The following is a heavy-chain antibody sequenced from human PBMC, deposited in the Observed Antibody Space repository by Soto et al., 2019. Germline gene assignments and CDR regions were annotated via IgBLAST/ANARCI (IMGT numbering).Heavy chain of an antibody. V-gene: IGHV1-18*01. D-gene: IGHD6-19*01. J-gene: IGHJ4*02. CDR1: GGTFSSYA. CDR3: ARATNSVAGPRFPFDY. CDR2: IIANNGNT. Sequence: SSVKVSCKASGGTFSSYAISCVRQAPGQGLEWMGWIIANNGNTNYAQKLQGRVTMTTDASTSTAYMELRSLRSDDTAVYYCARATNSVAGPRFPFDYWGQGTLVTVSS.